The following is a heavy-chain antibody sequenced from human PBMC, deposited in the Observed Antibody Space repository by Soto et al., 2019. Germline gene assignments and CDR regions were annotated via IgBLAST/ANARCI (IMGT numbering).Heavy chain of an antibody. D-gene: IGHD3-10*01. V-gene: IGHV2-5*02. J-gene: IGHJ4*02. CDR2: IYWDDEK. Sequence: QITLKESGPTLVKPTQTLTLTCTFSGFSLSTSGVGVGWIRQPPGKALEWLALIYWDDEKRYSPSLTSRLTITXXTXKXXVVLTMTNMDPVDTATYYCALLYYYGSGSYSSFDYWGQGTLVTVSS. CDR1: GFSLSTSGVG. CDR3: ALLYYYGSGSYSSFDY.